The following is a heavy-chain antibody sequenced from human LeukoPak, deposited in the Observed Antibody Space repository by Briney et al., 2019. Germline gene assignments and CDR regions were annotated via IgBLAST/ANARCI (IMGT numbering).Heavy chain of an antibody. CDR1: GGSFSGYY. J-gene: IGHJ6*02. D-gene: IGHD1-26*01. Sequence: PSETLSLTCAVYGGSFSGYYWSWIRQPPGKGLEWIGEINHSGSTNYNPSLKSRVTISVDTSKNQFSLKLSSVTAADTAVYYCAQMGGSRYDYYGMDVWGQGTAVTVSS. CDR2: INHSGST. CDR3: AQMGGSRYDYYGMDV. V-gene: IGHV4-34*01.